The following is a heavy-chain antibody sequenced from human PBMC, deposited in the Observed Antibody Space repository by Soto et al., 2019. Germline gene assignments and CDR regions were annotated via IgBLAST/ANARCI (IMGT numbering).Heavy chain of an antibody. CDR2: INAGYGNT. D-gene: IGHD7-27*01. Sequence: ASVKVSCKASGYTFSSYAMHWVRQAPGQRLEWMGWINAGYGNTKSSQKFQDRVTISRDTSASIAYMELTSLRSEDTAVYYCARDTGDGTFDFWGQGTLVTVSS. J-gene: IGHJ4*02. CDR3: ARDTGDGTFDF. CDR1: GYTFSSYA. V-gene: IGHV1-3*01.